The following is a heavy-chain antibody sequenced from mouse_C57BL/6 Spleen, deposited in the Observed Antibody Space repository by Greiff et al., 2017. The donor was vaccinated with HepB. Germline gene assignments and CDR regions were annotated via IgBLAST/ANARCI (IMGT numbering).Heavy chain of an antibody. Sequence: VQLQQPGAELVRPGTSVKLSCKASGYTFTSYWMHWVKQRPGQGLEWIGVIDPSDSYTNYNQKFKGKATLTVDTSSSTAYMQLSSLTSEASAVYYCARYYYDPYWYFDVWGTGTTVTVSS. J-gene: IGHJ1*03. V-gene: IGHV1-59*01. CDR2: IDPSDSYT. CDR1: GYTFTSYW. CDR3: ARYYYDPYWYFDV. D-gene: IGHD2-4*01.